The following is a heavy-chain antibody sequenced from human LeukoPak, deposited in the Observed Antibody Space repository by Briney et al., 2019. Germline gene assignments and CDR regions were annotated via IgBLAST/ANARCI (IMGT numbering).Heavy chain of an antibody. V-gene: IGHV3-23*01. J-gene: IGHJ4*02. CDR3: AKGTRITMIVVVSPPLDY. CDR1: GLTFSSYA. Sequence: GGSLRLSCAASGLTFSSYAMSWVRQAPGKGLEWVSAISGSGGSTYYADSVKGRFTISRDNSKNTLYLQMNSLRAEDTAVYYCAKGTRITMIVVVSPPLDYWGQGTLATVSS. CDR2: ISGSGGST. D-gene: IGHD3-22*01.